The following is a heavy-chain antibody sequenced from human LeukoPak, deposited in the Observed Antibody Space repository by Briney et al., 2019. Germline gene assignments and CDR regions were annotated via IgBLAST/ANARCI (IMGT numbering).Heavy chain of an antibody. V-gene: IGHV3-30*04. D-gene: IGHD3-10*01. Sequence: GGSLRLSCAASGFTFSSYAMHWVRQAPGKGLEWVAVISYDGSNKYYADSVKGRFTISRDNSKNTLYLQMNSLRAEDTAVYYCARGTIYGSGSYTGYYFDYWGQGTLVTVSS. CDR2: ISYDGSNK. J-gene: IGHJ4*02. CDR3: ARGTIYGSGSYTGYYFDY. CDR1: GFTFSSYA.